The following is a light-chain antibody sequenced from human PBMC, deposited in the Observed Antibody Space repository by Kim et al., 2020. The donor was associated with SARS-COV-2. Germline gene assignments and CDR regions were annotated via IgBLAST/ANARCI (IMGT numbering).Light chain of an antibody. V-gene: IGLV3-25*03. J-gene: IGLJ2*01. Sequence: PGKTARITCSGDALPKQFAYWYQKKPGQSPVVVIFKDTERPLGIPERFSGSSSGTTVTLTITGVQAGDEADYFCQSADTSGSYWVFGGGTKLTVL. CDR2: KDT. CDR3: QSADTSGSYWV. CDR1: ALPKQF.